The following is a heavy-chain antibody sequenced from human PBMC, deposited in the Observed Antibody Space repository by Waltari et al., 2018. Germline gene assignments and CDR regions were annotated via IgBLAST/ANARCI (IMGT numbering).Heavy chain of an antibody. D-gene: IGHD6-6*01. J-gene: IGHJ4*02. CDR2: IKQDGSEK. Sequence: EVQLVESGGGLVQPGGSLRLSCAASGFTFSSYWMSWVRQAPGKGLGWVANIKQDGSEKYYVDSVKGRFTISRDNAKNSLYLQMNSLRAEDTAVYYCARARIAARRYFDYWGQGTLVTVSS. CDR3: ARARIAARRYFDY. V-gene: IGHV3-7*01. CDR1: GFTFSSYW.